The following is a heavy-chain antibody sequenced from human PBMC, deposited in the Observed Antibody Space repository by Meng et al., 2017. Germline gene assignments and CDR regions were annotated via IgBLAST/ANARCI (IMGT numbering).Heavy chain of an antibody. CDR2: ISSSGSTI. CDR3: ARRWRTSDPHDAFDI. Sequence: GESLKISCAASGFTFSDYYMSWIRQAPGKGLEWVSYISSSGSTIYYADSVKGRFTISRDNAKNSLYLQMNSLRAEETAVYYCARRWRTSDPHDAFDIWGQGKMVTVSS. CDR1: GFTFSDYY. D-gene: IGHD2-15*01. J-gene: IGHJ3*02. V-gene: IGHV3-11*01.